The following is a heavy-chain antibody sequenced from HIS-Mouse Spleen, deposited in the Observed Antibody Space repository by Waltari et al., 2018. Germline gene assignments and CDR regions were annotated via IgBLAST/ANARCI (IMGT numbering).Heavy chain of an antibody. Sequence: QLQLQESGPGLVKPSETLSLTCTVSGGSISSSSYYWGWIRQPPGKWLEWIGSIYYSGSTSNNPSLKSRVTISVDTSKNQFSLKLSSVTAADTAVYYCAREIPYSSSWYDWYFDLWGRGTLVTVSS. CDR3: AREIPYSSSWYDWYFDL. V-gene: IGHV4-39*07. CDR2: IYYSGST. D-gene: IGHD6-13*01. J-gene: IGHJ2*01. CDR1: GGSISSSSYY.